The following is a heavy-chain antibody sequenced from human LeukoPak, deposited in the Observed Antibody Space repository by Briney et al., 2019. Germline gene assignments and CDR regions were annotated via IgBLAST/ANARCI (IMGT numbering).Heavy chain of an antibody. Sequence: PGRSLRLSCAASGFTFSSYGMHGVRQAPGKGLEWEAGTWYDGSNKYYADSVQGRFTISRDNSNNTLYLQMTSLRAEDTAVYYCARDHYCSSTSCYGGPGYYYGMDVWGQGTTVTVSS. CDR1: GFTFSSYG. D-gene: IGHD2-2*01. J-gene: IGHJ6*02. CDR3: ARDHYCSSTSCYGGPGYYYGMDV. V-gene: IGHV3-33*01. CDR2: TWYDGSNK.